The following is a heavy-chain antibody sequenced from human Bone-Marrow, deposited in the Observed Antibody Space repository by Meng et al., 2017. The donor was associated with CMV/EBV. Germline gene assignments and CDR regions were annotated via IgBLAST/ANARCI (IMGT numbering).Heavy chain of an antibody. Sequence: GESLKISCAASGFTVSSNYMSWVRQAPGKGLEWVSRINSDGSSTSYADSVKGRFTISRDNAKNTLYLQMNSLRAEDTAVYYCARKFCAFGSCFDYWGQGTLVTVSS. J-gene: IGHJ4*02. CDR1: GFTVSSNY. CDR3: ARKFCAFGSCFDY. V-gene: IGHV3-74*01. CDR2: INSDGSST. D-gene: IGHD2-15*01.